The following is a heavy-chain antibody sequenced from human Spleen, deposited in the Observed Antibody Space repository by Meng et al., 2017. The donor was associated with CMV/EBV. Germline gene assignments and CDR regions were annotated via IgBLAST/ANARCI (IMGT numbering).Heavy chain of an antibody. V-gene: IGHV3-30*14. CDR3: AREGGGTIAPRDLDY. J-gene: IGHJ4*02. CDR2: ISYEGSTK. D-gene: IGHD6-6*01. Sequence: GESLKISCAASGFSFSSYAMHWVRQAPGKGLEWVAVISYEGSTKYYADSVKGRFTISRDNAKNTLYLQMNSLRAEDTAVYYCAREGGGTIAPRDLDYWGRERWSPSPQ. CDR1: GFSFSSYA.